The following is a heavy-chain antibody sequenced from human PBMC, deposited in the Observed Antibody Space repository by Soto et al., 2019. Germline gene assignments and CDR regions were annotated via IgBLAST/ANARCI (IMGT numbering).Heavy chain of an antibody. V-gene: IGHV4-39*01. J-gene: IGHJ6*03. CDR3: ARQLLEWLLYQVEVEYYMDV. D-gene: IGHD3-3*01. CDR2: IYYSGST. CDR1: GGSISSSSYY. Sequence: QLQLQESGPGLVKPSETLSLTCTVSGGSISSSSYYWGWIRQPPGKGLEWIGSIYYSGSTYYNPSLKSRVTISVDTSKNQFSLKLSSVTAADTAVYYCARQLLEWLLYQVEVEYYMDVWGKGTTVTVSS.